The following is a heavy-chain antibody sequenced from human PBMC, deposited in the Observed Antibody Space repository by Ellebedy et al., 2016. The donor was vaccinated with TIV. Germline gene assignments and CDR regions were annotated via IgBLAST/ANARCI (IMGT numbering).Heavy chain of an antibody. J-gene: IGHJ4*02. D-gene: IGHD3-10*01. V-gene: IGHV3-9*01. Sequence: SLKISCAASGFTFSSYAMSWVRQAPGKGLEWVSGISWNSGSIGYADSVKGRFTISRDNAKNSLYLQMNSLRAEDTAIYYCAKDSGKYGWNSEYWGQGTQVTVSS. CDR1: GFTFSSYA. CDR2: ISWNSGSI. CDR3: AKDSGKYGWNSEY.